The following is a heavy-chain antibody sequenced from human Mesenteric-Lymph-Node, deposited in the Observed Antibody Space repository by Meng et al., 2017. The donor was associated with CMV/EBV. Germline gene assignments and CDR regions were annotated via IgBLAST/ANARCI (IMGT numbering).Heavy chain of an antibody. CDR2: IYYSGST. V-gene: IGHV4-61*01. J-gene: IGHJ6*02. D-gene: IGHD6-13*01. Sequence: SETLSLTCTVSGGSVSSGSYYWSWIRQPPGKGLEWIGYIYYSGSTNYNPSLKSRVTISVDTSKNQFSLKPSSVTAADTAVYYCARDRAAAGSGYGMDVWGQGTTVTVSS. CDR3: ARDRAAAGSGYGMDV. CDR1: GGSVSSGSYY.